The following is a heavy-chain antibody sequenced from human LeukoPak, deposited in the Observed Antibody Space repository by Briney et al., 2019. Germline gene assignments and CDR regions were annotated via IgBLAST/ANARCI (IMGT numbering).Heavy chain of an antibody. CDR1: GYSFTNYG. V-gene: IGHV5-51*01. Sequence: GESLKISCKVSGYSFTNYGIGWVRQMPGKGLEWMGTIYPFDSESRYSPSFQGQVTISADKSITTAYLQWSSLKASDTAMYYCARPNWARRYFDYWGQGTLVTVSS. D-gene: IGHD7-27*01. CDR2: IYPFDSES. J-gene: IGHJ4*02. CDR3: ARPNWARRYFDY.